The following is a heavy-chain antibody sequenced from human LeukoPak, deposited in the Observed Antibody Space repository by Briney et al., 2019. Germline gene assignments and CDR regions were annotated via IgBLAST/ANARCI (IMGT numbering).Heavy chain of an antibody. Sequence: SVKVSCKASGGTFSSYAISWVRQAPGQGLEWMGRIIPILGIANYAQKFQGRVTITADKSTSTAYMELSSLRSEDTAVYYCARDLSNWNIGWPDGDYWGQGTLVTVSS. D-gene: IGHD1/OR15-1a*01. CDR1: GGTFSSYA. J-gene: IGHJ4*02. CDR2: IIPILGIA. CDR3: ARDLSNWNIGWPDGDY. V-gene: IGHV1-69*04.